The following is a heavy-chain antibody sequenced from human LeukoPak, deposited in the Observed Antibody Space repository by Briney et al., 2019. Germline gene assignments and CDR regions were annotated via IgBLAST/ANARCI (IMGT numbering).Heavy chain of an antibody. J-gene: IGHJ4*02. CDR1: GFTFSSYA. V-gene: IGHV3-30*04. Sequence: GGSLRLSCAASGFTFSSYAMHWVRQAPGKGLEWVAVISYDGSNKYYADSVKGRFTISRDNSKNTLYLQMNSMRAEDTAVYYCARSPPQLLLPLTPPRPLDYWGQGTLVTVSS. CDR2: ISYDGSNK. D-gene: IGHD3-22*01. CDR3: ARSPPQLLLPLTPPRPLDY.